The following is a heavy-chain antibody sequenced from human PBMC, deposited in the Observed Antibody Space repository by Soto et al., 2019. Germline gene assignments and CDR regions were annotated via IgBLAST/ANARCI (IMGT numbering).Heavy chain of an antibody. CDR3: ARGPPGYCSGGSCYLDAFDI. Sequence: EVQLVESGGGLVKPGGSLRLSCAASGFTFSSYSMNWVRQAPGKGLEWVSSISSSSSYIYYADSVKGRFTISRDNAKNSLYLQMNSLRAEDTAVYYCARGPPGYCSGGSCYLDAFDIWGQGTMVTVSS. J-gene: IGHJ3*02. CDR2: ISSSSSYI. D-gene: IGHD2-15*01. CDR1: GFTFSSYS. V-gene: IGHV3-21*01.